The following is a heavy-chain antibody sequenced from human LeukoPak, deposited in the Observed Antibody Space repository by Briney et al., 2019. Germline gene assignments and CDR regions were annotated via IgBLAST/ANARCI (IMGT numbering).Heavy chain of an antibody. V-gene: IGHV4-59*08. D-gene: IGHD5-12*01. CDR3: ARHESDSWRAGHYYYGMDV. CDR1: GGSISSYY. Sequence: SETLSLTCTVSGGSISSYYWSWIRQPPGKGLEWIGYIYYSGSTNYNPPLKSRVTISVDTSKNQFSLKLSSVTAADTAVYYCARHESDSWRAGHYYYGMDVWGQGTTVTVSS. CDR2: IYYSGST. J-gene: IGHJ6*02.